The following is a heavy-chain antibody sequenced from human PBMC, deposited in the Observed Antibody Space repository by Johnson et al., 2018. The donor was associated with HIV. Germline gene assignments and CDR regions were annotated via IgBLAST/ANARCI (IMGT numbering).Heavy chain of an antibody. D-gene: IGHD6-13*01. CDR3: ARDHSSSWYRGFGGAFDI. CDR2: ISYDGSNK. Sequence: QVQLVESGGGVVQPARSLRLSCAASGFTFSSYSMHWVRQAPGKGLEWVAFISYDGSNKYYADSVKGRFTISRDNAKNSLYLQMNSLRAEDTAVYYCARDHSSSWYRGFGGAFDIWGQGTMVTVSS. CDR1: GFTFSSYS. J-gene: IGHJ3*02. V-gene: IGHV3-30-3*01.